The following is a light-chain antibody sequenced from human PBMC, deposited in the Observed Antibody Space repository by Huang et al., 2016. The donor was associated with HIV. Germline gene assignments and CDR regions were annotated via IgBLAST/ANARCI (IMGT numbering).Light chain of an antibody. CDR3: QQYNGYPT. CDR2: KAS. CDR1: QSISSW. Sequence: DIQMTQSPSTLSASVGDRVTITCRASQSISSWLAWYQQKPGKAPNLLIYKASSLESGVPSRFSGSGSGKEFTLTISSLQPDDFATYYCQQYNGYPTFGQGTKVEIK. V-gene: IGKV1-5*03. J-gene: IGKJ1*01.